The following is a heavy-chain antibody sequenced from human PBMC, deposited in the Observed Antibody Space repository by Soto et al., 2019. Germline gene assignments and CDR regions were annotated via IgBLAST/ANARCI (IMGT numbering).Heavy chain of an antibody. CDR3: ARGEQQLVNLVDP. J-gene: IGHJ5*02. CDR2: IYYSGST. CDR1: GGSVSSGSYY. Sequence: PSETLSLTCTVSGGSVSSGSYYWSWIRQPPGKGLEWIGYIYYSGSTNYNPSLKSRVTISVDTSKNQFSLKLSSVTAADTAVYYCARGEQQLVNLVDPWGQGTLVTVSS. D-gene: IGHD6-13*01. V-gene: IGHV4-61*01.